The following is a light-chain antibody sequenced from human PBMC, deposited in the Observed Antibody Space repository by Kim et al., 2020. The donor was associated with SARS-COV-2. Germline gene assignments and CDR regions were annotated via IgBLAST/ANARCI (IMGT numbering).Light chain of an antibody. J-gene: IGLJ7*01. CDR3: QTWGTGFRM. CDR1: SGHSTYT. Sequence: ASVKLTCTLSSGHSTYTIAWQQQQPEKGPRYLMKVNSDGSHSKGDGIPDRFSGSSSGAERYLTISSLQSDDEADYYCQTWGTGFRMFGGGTQLTVL. CDR2: VNSDGSH. V-gene: IGLV4-69*01.